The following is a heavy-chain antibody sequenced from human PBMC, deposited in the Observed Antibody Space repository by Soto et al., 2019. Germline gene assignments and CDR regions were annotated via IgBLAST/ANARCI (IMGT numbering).Heavy chain of an antibody. CDR2: IYYSGST. CDR1: GGSIGSYY. D-gene: IGHD5-12*01. CDR3: ARRFSRDGYNWFDY. V-gene: IGHV4-59*08. J-gene: IGHJ4*02. Sequence: SETLSLTCSVSGGSIGSYYWSWIRQPPGKGLEWIGYIYYSGSTNYNPSLKSRVTISVDTSKNQFSLKLSSVTAADTAVYYCARRFSRDGYNWFDYWGQGTLVTVSS.